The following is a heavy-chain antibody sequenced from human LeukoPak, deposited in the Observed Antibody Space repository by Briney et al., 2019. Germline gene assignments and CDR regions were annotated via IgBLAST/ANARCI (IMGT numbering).Heavy chain of an antibody. V-gene: IGHV3-23*01. J-gene: IGHJ4*02. CDR2: ISGSGGST. Sequence: PGGSLRLSCAASGFTFSGYWMHWVRQAPGKGLEWVSAISGSGGSTYYADSVKGRFTISRDNSKNTLYLQMNSLRAEDTAVYYCVRKVGYLDWPPLGLYWGQGTLVTVSS. CDR1: GFTFSGYW. CDR3: VRKVGYLDWPPLGLY. D-gene: IGHD3-9*01.